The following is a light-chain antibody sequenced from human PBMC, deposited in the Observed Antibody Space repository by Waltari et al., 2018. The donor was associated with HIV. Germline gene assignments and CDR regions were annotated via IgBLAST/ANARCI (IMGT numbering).Light chain of an antibody. CDR3: SSYTSSSTFWV. J-gene: IGLJ3*02. V-gene: IGLV2-14*03. CDR2: GVS. Sequence: QSALTQPASVSGSPGQSITISCTGTSIDVGGYNYVSWYQQHPGKAPKLMIYGVSNRPSGVSNRFSGSKSGNTASLTISGLQAEDEADYYCSSYTSSSTFWVFGGGTKLTVL. CDR1: SIDVGGYNY.